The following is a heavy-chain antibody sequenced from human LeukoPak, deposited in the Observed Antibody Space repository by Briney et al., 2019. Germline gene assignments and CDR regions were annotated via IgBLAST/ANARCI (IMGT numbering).Heavy chain of an antibody. D-gene: IGHD6-13*01. Sequence: SETLSLTCSVSGGSISSNIYYWGWTRQSPGKGLEWIGSMYYSGSTYYNPSLKSRVTISVDTSKNQFSLKVSSVTAADTAVYYCARLVPYSSNWYFDYWGQGTLVTVSS. CDR3: ARLVPYSSNWYFDY. V-gene: IGHV4-39*01. CDR2: MYYSGST. CDR1: GGSISSNIYY. J-gene: IGHJ4*02.